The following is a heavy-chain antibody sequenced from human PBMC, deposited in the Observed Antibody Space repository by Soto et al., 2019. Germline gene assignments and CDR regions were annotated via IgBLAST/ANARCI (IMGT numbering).Heavy chain of an antibody. J-gene: IGHJ5*02. Sequence: QVQLVQSGAEVKKPGASVKVSCKASGYTFTSYGISWVRQAPGQGLEWMGWISAYNGNTNYAQKLQGRVTMTTDTSTSPAYMELRSLRSDDTAVYYCARDQSPDTLVFSWFDPWGQGTLVTVSS. CDR3: ARDQSPDTLVFSWFDP. CDR2: ISAYNGNT. CDR1: GYTFTSYG. V-gene: IGHV1-18*01.